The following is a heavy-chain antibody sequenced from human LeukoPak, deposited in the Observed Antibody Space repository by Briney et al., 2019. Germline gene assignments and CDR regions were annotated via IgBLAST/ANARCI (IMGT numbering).Heavy chain of an antibody. J-gene: IGHJ5*02. CDR1: GFTFSTYW. V-gene: IGHV3-74*01. Sequence: PGGSLRLSCAASGFTFSTYWMHWVRQAPGKGLVWVSRISSDGSITSYADSVKGRFTISRDNAKNTVYLQMNSLRAEDTAVYYCARVALGSYNWFDPWGQGTLVTVSS. D-gene: IGHD3-10*01. CDR2: ISSDGSIT. CDR3: ARVALGSYNWFDP.